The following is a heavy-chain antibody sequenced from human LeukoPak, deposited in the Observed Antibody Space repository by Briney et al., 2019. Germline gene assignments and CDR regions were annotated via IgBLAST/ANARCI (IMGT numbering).Heavy chain of an antibody. CDR1: GGTFRTYA. J-gene: IGHJ6*03. CDR2: IIPIFGSA. V-gene: IGHV1-69*05. D-gene: IGHD6-6*01. Sequence: ASVKVSCKASGGTFRTYAISWVRQAPGQGLEWMGGIIPIFGSANYAQKFQGRVTITTDGSTSTAYMELSSLRSEDTAVYYCARGGEQLGEYYYYYYMDVWGKGTTVTISS. CDR3: ARGGEQLGEYYYYYYMDV.